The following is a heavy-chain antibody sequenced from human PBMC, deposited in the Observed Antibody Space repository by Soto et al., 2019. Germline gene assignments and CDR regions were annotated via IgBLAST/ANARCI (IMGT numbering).Heavy chain of an antibody. J-gene: IGHJ4*02. CDR3: ARAPYSSSSFFFDY. CDR1: GYTFTGYY. Sequence: ASVKVSCKASGYTFTGYYIHWVRQAPGQGLEWMGWINPKTGGTNYAQKFQGRVTMTWDTSTTTVYMELSSLRSDDTAVYYCARAPYSSSSFFFDYWGQGTPVTVSS. V-gene: IGHV1-2*02. CDR2: INPKTGGT. D-gene: IGHD6-6*01.